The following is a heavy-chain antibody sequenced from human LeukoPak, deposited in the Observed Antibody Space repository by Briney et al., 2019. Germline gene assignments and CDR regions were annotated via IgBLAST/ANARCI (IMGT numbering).Heavy chain of an antibody. CDR1: GGSVSSDY. CDR3: ARFNFGVVIADAFDI. V-gene: IGHV4-59*02. CDR2: IYDRVST. Sequence: SETLSLTCTVSGGSVSSDYWSWIRQPPGKGLEFIGHIYDRVSTNYYPSLKSRVTISVDTSKNQFSLKLSSVTAADTAVYYCARFNFGVVIADAFDIWGQGRMVTVSS. D-gene: IGHD3-3*01. J-gene: IGHJ3*02.